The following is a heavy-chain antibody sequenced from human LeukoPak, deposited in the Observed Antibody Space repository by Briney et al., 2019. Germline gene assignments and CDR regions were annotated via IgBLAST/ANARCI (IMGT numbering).Heavy chain of an antibody. CDR3: ARGRYYDSSGYYWDY. J-gene: IGHJ4*02. V-gene: IGHV1-69*13. CDR2: IIPIFGTA. Sequence: SVKVSCKASGGTFSSYAITWVRQPPGQGLEWMGGIIPIFGTANYAQKFQGRVKITADESTSTAYMELSSLRSEDTAVYYCARGRYYDSSGYYWDYWGQGTLVTVSS. CDR1: GGTFSSYA. D-gene: IGHD3-22*01.